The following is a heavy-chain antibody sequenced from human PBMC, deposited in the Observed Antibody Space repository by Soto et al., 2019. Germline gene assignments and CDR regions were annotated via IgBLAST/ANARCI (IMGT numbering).Heavy chain of an antibody. CDR1: GFTFSSYS. J-gene: IGHJ4*02. D-gene: IGHD2-15*01. CDR2: ISSSSSYI. CDR3: ARVAERYCSGGSCPYYFDY. V-gene: IGHV3-21*01. Sequence: PGGSLRLSCAASGFTFSSYSMNWVRQAPGKGLEWVSSISSSSSYIYYADSVKGRFTISRDNAKNSLYLQMNSLRAEDTAVYYCARVAERYCSGGSCPYYFDYWGQGTLVTVSS.